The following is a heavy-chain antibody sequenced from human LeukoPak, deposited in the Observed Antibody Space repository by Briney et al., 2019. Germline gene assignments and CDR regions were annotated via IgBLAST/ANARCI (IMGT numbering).Heavy chain of an antibody. J-gene: IGHJ4*02. CDR2: INHSGST. CDR3: ARAFPPNYDILTGGGYFDY. D-gene: IGHD3-9*01. V-gene: IGHV4-34*01. CDR1: GGSFSGYY. Sequence: SETLSLTCAVYGGSFSGYYWSWIRQLPGKGLEWIGEINHSGSTNYNPSLKSRVTISVDTSKNQFSLKLSSVTAADTAVYYCARAFPPNYDILTGGGYFDYWGQGTLVTVSS.